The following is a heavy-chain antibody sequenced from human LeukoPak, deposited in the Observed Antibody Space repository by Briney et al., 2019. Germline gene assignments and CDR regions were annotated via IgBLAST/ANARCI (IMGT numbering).Heavy chain of an antibody. CDR2: IYYSGST. CDR3: ARGSDSSSWYADPEGLHY. CDR1: GGSISSGGYY. J-gene: IGHJ4*02. D-gene: IGHD6-13*01. Sequence: SETLSLTCTVSGGSISSGGYYWSWIRQHPGKGLEWIGYIYYSGSTYYNPSLKSRVTISVDTSRNQFSLKLSSVTAADTAVYYCARGSDSSSWYADPEGLHYWGQGTLVTVSS. V-gene: IGHV4-31*03.